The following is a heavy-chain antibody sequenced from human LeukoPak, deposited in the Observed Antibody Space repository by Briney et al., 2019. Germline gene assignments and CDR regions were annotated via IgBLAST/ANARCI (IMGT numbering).Heavy chain of an antibody. CDR1: GFTFSDYY. J-gene: IGHJ4*02. Sequence: KPGGSLRLSCTASGFTFSDYYMSWIRQAPGKGLEWVSYISSSGSTKYYADSVKGRFTISRDNAKNSLYLQMNSLRAEDTAVYYCARGYCSSTSCFDYWGQGTLVTVSS. CDR2: ISSSGSTK. CDR3: ARGYCSSTSCFDY. D-gene: IGHD2-2*01. V-gene: IGHV3-11*04.